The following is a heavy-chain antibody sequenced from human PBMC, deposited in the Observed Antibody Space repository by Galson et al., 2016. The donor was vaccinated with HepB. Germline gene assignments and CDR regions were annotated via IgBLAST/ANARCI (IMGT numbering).Heavy chain of an antibody. Sequence: SVKVSCKASGYTFTGDYIHWVRQAPGQGVEWMGWINPNSGDTNYAQKFQAWVTMTRETSISTAYMELRRLRSGDTAVYYCAREGVRGEINYGMDVWGQGTTVTVSS. CDR3: AREGVRGEINYGMDV. CDR2: INPNSGDT. CDR1: GYTFTGDY. J-gene: IGHJ6*02. V-gene: IGHV1-2*04. D-gene: IGHD3-10*01.